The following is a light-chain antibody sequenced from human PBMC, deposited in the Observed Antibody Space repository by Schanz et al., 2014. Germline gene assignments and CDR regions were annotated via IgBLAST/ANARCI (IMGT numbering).Light chain of an antibody. CDR3: ASWDDNLGAPV. CDR2: FNR. V-gene: IGLV1-40*01. CDR1: SSNIGAGYD. Sequence: QSVLTQPPSVSGAPGQRVTVSCTGSSSNIGAGYDVHWYQQLPGTAPKLLIYFNRNRPSGVPDRFSGSKSGTSASLAISGLRSEDEADYYCASWDDNLGAPVFGGGTKLTVL. J-gene: IGLJ3*02.